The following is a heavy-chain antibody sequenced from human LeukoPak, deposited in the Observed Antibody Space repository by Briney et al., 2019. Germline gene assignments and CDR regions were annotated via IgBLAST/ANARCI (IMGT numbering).Heavy chain of an antibody. CDR2: INHSGST. CDR1: GGSFSGYY. CDR3: ARAEMGIADRPLDY. V-gene: IGHV4-34*01. D-gene: IGHD6-13*01. J-gene: IGHJ4*03. Sequence: PSETLSLTCAVYGGSFSGYYWSWIRQPPGKGLEWIGEINHSGSTNYNPSLKSRVTISVDTSKNQFSLKLSSVTAADTAVYYCARAEMGIADRPLDYWGQGTLVTVSS.